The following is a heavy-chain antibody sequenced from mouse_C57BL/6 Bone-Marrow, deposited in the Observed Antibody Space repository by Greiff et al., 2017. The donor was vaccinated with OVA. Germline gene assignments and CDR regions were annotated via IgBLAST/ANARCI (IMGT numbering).Heavy chain of an antibody. CDR1: GYTFTSYW. CDR2: INPGNGGP. Sequence: QVQLQQPGTELVKPGASVKLSCKASGYTFTSYWMNWVKQRPGQGLEWLGSINPGNGGPNYNEKFKGKATLTAEKSSSTAYMQLSSLTSYDSAVDYCASPFYDGYCAFAYWGQGTLVTVSA. D-gene: IGHD2-3*01. V-gene: IGHV1-53*01. CDR3: ASPFYDGYCAFAY. J-gene: IGHJ3*01.